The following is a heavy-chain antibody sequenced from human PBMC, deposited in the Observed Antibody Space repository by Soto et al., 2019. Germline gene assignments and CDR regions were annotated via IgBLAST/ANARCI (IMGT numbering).Heavy chain of an antibody. CDR2: IIPIFGTA. CDR3: ARDLGPYCSSTSCYGGNWFDP. J-gene: IGHJ5*02. D-gene: IGHD2-2*01. V-gene: IGHV1-69*13. CDR1: GGTFSSYA. Sequence: ASVKVSCKASGGTFSSYAISWVRQAPGQGLEWMGGIIPIFGTANYAQKFQGRVTITADESTSTAYMELSSLRSEDTAVYYCARDLGPYCSSTSCYGGNWFDPWGQGTLVTVSS.